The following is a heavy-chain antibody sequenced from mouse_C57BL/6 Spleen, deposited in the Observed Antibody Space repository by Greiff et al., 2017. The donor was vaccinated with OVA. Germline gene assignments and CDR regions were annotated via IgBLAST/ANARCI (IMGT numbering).Heavy chain of an antibody. V-gene: IGHV1-64*01. CDR1: GYTFTSYW. CDR3: SRGSWDEFAY. CDR2: IHPNSGST. J-gene: IGHJ3*01. D-gene: IGHD4-1*01. Sequence: QVQLKQSGAELVKPGASVKLSCKASGYTFTSYWMHWVKQRPGQGLEWIGMIHPNSGSTNYNEKFKSKATLTVDKSSSTAYMQLRSLTSEDSAVYYCSRGSWDEFAYWGQGTLVTVSA.